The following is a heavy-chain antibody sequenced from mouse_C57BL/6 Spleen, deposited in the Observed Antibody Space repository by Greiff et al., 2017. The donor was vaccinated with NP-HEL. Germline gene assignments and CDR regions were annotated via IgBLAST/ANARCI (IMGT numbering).Heavy chain of an antibody. CDR2: ISSGSSTI. Sequence: EVQLVESGGGLVKPGGSLKLSCAASGFTFSDYGMHWVRQAPEKGLEWVTYISSGSSTIYYADTVKGRFTISRDNAKNNLFMQMTSLRSEDTAMYYCASNYVHYYAMDYWGQGTSGTVSS. V-gene: IGHV5-17*01. D-gene: IGHD2-1*01. CDR3: ASNYVHYYAMDY. J-gene: IGHJ4*01. CDR1: GFTFSDYG.